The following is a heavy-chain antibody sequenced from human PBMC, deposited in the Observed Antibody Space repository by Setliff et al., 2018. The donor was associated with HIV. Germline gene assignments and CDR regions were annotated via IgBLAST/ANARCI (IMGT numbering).Heavy chain of an antibody. CDR2: MNQDGSTK. J-gene: IGHJ4*02. CDR1: GFLFGNSW. Sequence: PGGSLRLSCVASGFLFGNSWMVWVRHTPGTGLEWVAVMNQDGSTKNYVDSAKGRFTISRDNAKNSLYLQMNSLRAEDTAVYYCARYNWNPLGYRFDYWGQGTLVTVSS. V-gene: IGHV3-7*03. CDR3: ARYNWNPLGYRFDY. D-gene: IGHD1-20*01.